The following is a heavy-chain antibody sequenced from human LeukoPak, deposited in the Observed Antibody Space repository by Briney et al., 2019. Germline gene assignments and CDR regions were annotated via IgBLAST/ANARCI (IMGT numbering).Heavy chain of an antibody. Sequence: GGSLRLSCAASGFTFSSYSMNWVRQAPGKGLEWVSSISSSSSYIYYADSVKGRFTISRDNAKNSLYLQMNSLRAEDTAVYYCARDPSDIVGATGYWGQGTLVTVSS. V-gene: IGHV3-21*01. CDR2: ISSSSSYI. CDR1: GFTFSSYS. CDR3: ARDPSDIVGATGY. D-gene: IGHD1-26*01. J-gene: IGHJ4*02.